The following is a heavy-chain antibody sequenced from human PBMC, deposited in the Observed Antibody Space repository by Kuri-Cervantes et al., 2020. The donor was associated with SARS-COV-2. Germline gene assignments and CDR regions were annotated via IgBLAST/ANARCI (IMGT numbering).Heavy chain of an antibody. V-gene: IGHV1-69*04. CDR3: ARVPTSGYYLL. CDR2: IIPILGIA. J-gene: IGHJ4*02. D-gene: IGHD3-22*01. CDR1: GGTFSSYA. Sequence: SVKVSCKASGGTFSSYAISWVRQAPGQGLEWMGRIIPILGIANYAQKFQGRVTITADKSTRTAYMELSSLRSEDTAVYYCARVPTSGYYLLWGQGTLVTVSS.